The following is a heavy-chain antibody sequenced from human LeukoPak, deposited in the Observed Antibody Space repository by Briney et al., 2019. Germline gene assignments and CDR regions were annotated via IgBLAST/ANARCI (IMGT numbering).Heavy chain of an antibody. CDR1: GYTFTGYY. CDR3: ARDPSGSGSYYNVDWFDP. V-gene: IGHV1-2*02. Sequence: ASVKVSCKASGYTFTGYYMHWVRQAPGQGLEWMGWINPNSGGTNYAQKFQGRVTMTRDTSTSTVYMELSSLRSEDTAVYYCARDPSGSGSYYNVDWFDPWGQGTLVTVSS. J-gene: IGHJ5*02. D-gene: IGHD3-10*01. CDR2: INPNSGGT.